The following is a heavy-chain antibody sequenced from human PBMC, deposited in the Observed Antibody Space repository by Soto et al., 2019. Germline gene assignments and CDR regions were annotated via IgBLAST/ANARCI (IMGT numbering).Heavy chain of an antibody. Sequence: AVRSLRLSCAASGFRFSTYLMSWVRQAPGKGLEWVANIKQGGNEKFYVDSVKGRFTISRDNDKKSLYLQMDSLRVEDTAVYYCVGAVTYEVKYYYYGMDVWGQGTTVTVSS. D-gene: IGHD2-21*02. CDR2: IKQGGNEK. V-gene: IGHV3-7*01. CDR1: GFRFSTYL. J-gene: IGHJ6*02. CDR3: VGAVTYEVKYYYYGMDV.